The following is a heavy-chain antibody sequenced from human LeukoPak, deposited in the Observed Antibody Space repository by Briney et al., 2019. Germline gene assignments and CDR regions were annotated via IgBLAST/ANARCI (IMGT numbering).Heavy chain of an antibody. V-gene: IGHV1-46*01. CDR2: INPIGVST. CDR1: GYTFTSYY. D-gene: IGHD2-2*01. CDR3: AKLAAVVPAAYIDY. Sequence: ASVKVSCKASGYTFTSYYIHWVRQAPGQGLEWMGIINPIGVSTSYAQQFQGRVTMTRDTSTSTVYMELSSLRSEDTAVYYCAKLAAVVPAAYIDYWGQGTLVTVSS. J-gene: IGHJ4*02.